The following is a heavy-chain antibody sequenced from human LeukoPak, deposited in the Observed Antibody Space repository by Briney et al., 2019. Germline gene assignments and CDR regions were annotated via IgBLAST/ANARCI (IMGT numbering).Heavy chain of an antibody. CDR2: IYYSGST. V-gene: IGHV4-39*01. CDR3: APTTVTTLLTDLYYFDY. Sequence: SETLSLTCTVSGGSISSSSYYWGWIRQPPGKGLEWIGSIYYSGSTYYNPSLKSRVTISVDTSKNQFSLKLSSVTAADTAVYYCAPTTVTTLLTDLYYFDYWGQGTLVTVSS. CDR1: GGSISSSSYY. J-gene: IGHJ4*02. D-gene: IGHD4-11*01.